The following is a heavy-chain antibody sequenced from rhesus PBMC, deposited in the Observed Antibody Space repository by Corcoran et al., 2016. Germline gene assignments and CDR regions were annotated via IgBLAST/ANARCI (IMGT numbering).Heavy chain of an antibody. J-gene: IGHJ4*01. Sequence: QVQLQESGPGLVKPSETLSVTCAVSGGSISSNSWTWIRQPPGKGLEWIGRISGDDKRTDYNPALKSRDTITTETAKTQFSLKVDSGTAADTAVYYCVGLMVAGPVEYWGQGVLVTVSS. CDR1: GGSISSNS. CDR3: VGLMVAGPVEY. CDR2: ISGDDKRT. V-gene: IGHV4-173*01. D-gene: IGHD6-37*01.